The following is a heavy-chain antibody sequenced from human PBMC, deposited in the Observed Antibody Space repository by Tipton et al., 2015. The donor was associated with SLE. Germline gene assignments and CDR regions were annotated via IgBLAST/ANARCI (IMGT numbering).Heavy chain of an antibody. Sequence: QSGAEVKKPGASVKVSCKASGYTFTDYYLHWVRQAPGQGLEWMGRLNTKSGGTNSAQKFQGRVTMTRDTSISTAYMELNRLRSDDTAVYYCSVSGVARGGMDVWGQGTTVTVSS. CDR1: GYTFTDYY. CDR2: LNTKSGGT. J-gene: IGHJ6*02. D-gene: IGHD3-3*01. CDR3: SVSGVARGGMDV. V-gene: IGHV1-2*06.